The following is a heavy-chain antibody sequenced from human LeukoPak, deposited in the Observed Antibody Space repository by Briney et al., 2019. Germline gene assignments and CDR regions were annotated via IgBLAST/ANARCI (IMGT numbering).Heavy chain of an antibody. CDR3: AKVRQGLWIDY. Sequence: GRSLRLACAASGFTFSSYGMHWVRQAPGKGLEWVAVISYDGSNKYYAVSVKGRFTISRDNSKNTLYLQMNSLRAEDTAVYYCAKVRQGLWIDYWGQGTLVTVSS. J-gene: IGHJ4*02. CDR2: ISYDGSNK. CDR1: GFTFSSYG. V-gene: IGHV3-30*18. D-gene: IGHD5-18*01.